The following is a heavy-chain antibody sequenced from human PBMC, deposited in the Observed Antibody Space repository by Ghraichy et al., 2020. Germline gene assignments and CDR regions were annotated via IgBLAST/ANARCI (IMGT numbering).Heavy chain of an antibody. V-gene: IGHV4-30-4*01. CDR3: ARVDTAMDYYYYYYMDV. Sequence: SETLSLTCTVSGGSISSGDYYWSWIRQPPGKGLEWIGYIYYSGSTYYNPSLKSRVTISVDTSKNQFSLKLSSVTAADTAVYYCARVDTAMDYYYYYYMDVWGKGTTVTVSS. CDR1: GGSISSGDYY. D-gene: IGHD5-18*01. J-gene: IGHJ6*03. CDR2: IYYSGST.